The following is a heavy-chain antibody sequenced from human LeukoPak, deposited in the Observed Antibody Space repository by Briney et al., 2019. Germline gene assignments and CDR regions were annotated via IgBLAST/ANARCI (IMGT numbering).Heavy chain of an antibody. V-gene: IGHV4-39*01. CDR3: PRPAYEILTPGWFDP. CDR2: IYYSGST. CDR1: GGSISSSSYY. J-gene: IGHJ5*02. D-gene: IGHD3-9*01. Sequence: SETLSLTCTVSGGSISSSSYYWGWIRQPPGKGLEWIGSIYYSGSTYYNPSLKSRVTISVDTSKNQFSLKLSSVTAADTAVYYWPRPAYEILTPGWFDPWGQGTLVTVSS.